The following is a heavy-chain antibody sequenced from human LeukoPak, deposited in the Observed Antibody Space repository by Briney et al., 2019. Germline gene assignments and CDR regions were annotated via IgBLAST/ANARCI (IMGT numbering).Heavy chain of an antibody. CDR1: GFSVSNNY. D-gene: IGHD6-6*01. V-gene: IGHV3-53*01. J-gene: IGHJ3*02. Sequence: GGSLRLSCAASGFSVSNNYMSWVRQAPGKGLEWVSVIYSGGSTFYADSVRGRFTISRDNSKNTLYLQMNSLRAEDTAIYYCAKDKGRISIAAPKDAFDIWGQGTMVTVSS. CDR3: AKDKGRISIAAPKDAFDI. CDR2: IYSGGST.